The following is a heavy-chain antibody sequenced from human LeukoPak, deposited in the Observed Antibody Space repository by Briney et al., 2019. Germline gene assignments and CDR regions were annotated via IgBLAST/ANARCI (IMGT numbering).Heavy chain of an antibody. CDR2: ISTSSSYI. V-gene: IGHV3-21*01. CDR3: ARDKVNTGLDAFDI. CDR1: GFTLSSYS. D-gene: IGHD5-18*01. Sequence: GRTLRLSCAASGFTLSSYSMNWVRQAPGKGLEWGSSISTSSSYIYYADSVKGRFTLSRDNAKNSMYLQMNSLRAEDTAVYYCARDKVNTGLDAFDIWGPGTMVTVSS. J-gene: IGHJ3*02.